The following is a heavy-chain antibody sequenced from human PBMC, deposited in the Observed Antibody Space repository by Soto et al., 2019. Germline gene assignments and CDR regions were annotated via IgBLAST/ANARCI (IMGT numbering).Heavy chain of an antibody. CDR1: GFTFSSYA. D-gene: IGHD2-15*01. J-gene: IGHJ4*02. Sequence: ESGGGLEQPGGSLRLSCAASGFTFSSYAMSWVRQAPGKGLEWVSAISGSGGSTYYADSVKGRFTISRDNSQNTLYLQMNSLRAEDTAVYYCAARQDYCSGGSCQGGWGQGTLVTVSS. V-gene: IGHV3-23*01. CDR2: ISGSGGST. CDR3: AARQDYCSGGSCQGG.